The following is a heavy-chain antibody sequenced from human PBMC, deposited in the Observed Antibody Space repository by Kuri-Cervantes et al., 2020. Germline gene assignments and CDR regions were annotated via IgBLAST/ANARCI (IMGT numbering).Heavy chain of an antibody. Sequence: SETLSLTCTVSGGSISSSSYYWGWIRQPPGKGLEWIGSIYFSGSTYYNPSLKSRVTISVDTSKNQFSLKPSSVTAADTAVYYCARGVRYSSSSRALSAVDVWGKGTTVTVSS. CDR3: ARGVRYSSSSRALSAVDV. CDR2: IYFSGST. D-gene: IGHD6-6*01. CDR1: GGSISSSSYY. J-gene: IGHJ6*04. V-gene: IGHV4-39*01.